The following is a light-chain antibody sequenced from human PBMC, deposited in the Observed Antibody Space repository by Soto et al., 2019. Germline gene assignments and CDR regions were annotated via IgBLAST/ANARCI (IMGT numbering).Light chain of an antibody. Sequence: EVVLTQSPATLSVSPGERATLSCRASQTVSRSLAWYPQKPGQAPRLLIYGASTRATGIPGRFSGSGSGTDFTLTISSLQSEDFAVYYCQQYIDWPPYTFGQGTKVDIK. J-gene: IGKJ2*01. CDR1: QTVSRS. CDR3: QQYIDWPPYT. CDR2: GAS. V-gene: IGKV3-15*01.